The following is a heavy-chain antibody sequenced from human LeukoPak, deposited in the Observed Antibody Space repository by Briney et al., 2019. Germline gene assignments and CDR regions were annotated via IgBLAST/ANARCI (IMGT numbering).Heavy chain of an antibody. D-gene: IGHD1-26*01. V-gene: IGHV1-24*01. CDR2: FDPEDGET. J-gene: IGHJ6*02. CDR1: GYTLTELS. Sequence: GASVKVSCKVSGYTLTELSMHWVRQAPGKGLEWMGGFDPEDGETIYAQKFQGRVTMTEDTSTDTAYMELSSLRSEDTAVYYCATDSGSYSHYYYYYGMDVWGQGTTVTVSS. CDR3: ATDSGSYSHYYYYYGMDV.